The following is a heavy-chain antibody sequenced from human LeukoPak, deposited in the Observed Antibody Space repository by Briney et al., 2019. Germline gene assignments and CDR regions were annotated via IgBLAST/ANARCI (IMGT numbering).Heavy chain of an antibody. J-gene: IGHJ4*02. CDR2: IYYSGST. Sequence: SETLSLTCTVSGGSISSYYWSWVRQPPGKGLEWIGYIYYSGSTYYNPSLKSRVTISVDTSKNQFSLKLSSVTAADTAVYYCARGVRWLQLSYFDYWGQGTLVTVSS. CDR3: ARGVRWLQLSYFDY. V-gene: IGHV4-59*06. CDR1: GGSISSYY. D-gene: IGHD5-24*01.